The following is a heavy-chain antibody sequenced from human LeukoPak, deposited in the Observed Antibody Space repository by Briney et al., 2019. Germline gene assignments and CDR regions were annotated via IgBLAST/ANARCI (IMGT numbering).Heavy chain of an antibody. J-gene: IGHJ6*03. V-gene: IGHV4-59*01. CDR1: GGSISDYY. Sequence: SETLSLTCTVSGGSISDYYWNWIRQPPGKGLEWIGHIYYSGSTTYNPSLKSRVTMSVDTANNQFSLKLRSVTAADTAVYYCARGDFCSKSNCYLRPMDVWGKGTTVTVSS. D-gene: IGHD3-3*01. CDR2: IYYSGST. CDR3: ARGDFCSKSNCYLRPMDV.